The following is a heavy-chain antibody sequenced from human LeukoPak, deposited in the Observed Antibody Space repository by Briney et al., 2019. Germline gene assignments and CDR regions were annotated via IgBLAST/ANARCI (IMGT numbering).Heavy chain of an antibody. CDR3: ARTEESYDFWSGYDDYYGMDV. CDR2: IISILGIA. J-gene: IGHJ6*02. CDR1: RGTFSSYA. D-gene: IGHD3-3*01. V-gene: IGHV1-69*04. Sequence: ASVKVSCKASRGTFSSYAISWVRQAPGQGLEWMGRIISILGIANYAQKFQGRVTITADKSTSTAYMELSSLRSEDTAVYYCARTEESYDFWSGYDDYYGMDVWGQGTTVTVSS.